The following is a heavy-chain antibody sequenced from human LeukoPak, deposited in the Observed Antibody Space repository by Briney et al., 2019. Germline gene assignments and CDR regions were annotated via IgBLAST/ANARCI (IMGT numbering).Heavy chain of an antibody. V-gene: IGHV4-39*07. CDR1: GGSISSSSYY. Sequence: PSETLSLTCTVSGGSISSSSYYWGWIRQPPGKGLEWIGSIYYSGSTYYNPSPKSRVTISVDTSKNQFSLKLSSVTAADTAVYYCARGLSLITYGSGSYWFDPWGQGTLVTVSS. CDR2: IYYSGST. CDR3: ARGLSLITYGSGSYWFDP. D-gene: IGHD3-10*01. J-gene: IGHJ5*02.